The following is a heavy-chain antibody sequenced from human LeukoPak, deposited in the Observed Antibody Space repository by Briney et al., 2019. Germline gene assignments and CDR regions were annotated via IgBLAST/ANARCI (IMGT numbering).Heavy chain of an antibody. J-gene: IGHJ4*02. Sequence: GGSLRLSCAASGFTFSNYVMHWVRQAPGKGLEWVAVISYDAKYKYYADSLKGRVTIPRDNSNNTLYLQMNSLGSEDTAVYYCASGRVVPATRLDYWGRGTLVTVSS. CDR1: GFTFSNYV. CDR3: ASGRVVPATRLDY. D-gene: IGHD2-15*01. V-gene: IGHV3-30*04. CDR2: ISYDAKYK.